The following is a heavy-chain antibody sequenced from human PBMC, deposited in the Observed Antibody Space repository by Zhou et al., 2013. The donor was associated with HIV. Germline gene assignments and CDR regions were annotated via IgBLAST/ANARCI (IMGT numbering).Heavy chain of an antibody. Sequence: QVQLLQSGPAMRKPGSSVKVSCKASGDTFNNYAINWVRQAPGQGLEWMGRIIPVLDMANYPQKFQGRVRITADKSTTTAYMELSSLRSDDTAVYFCARDSSRARDNVLAFDCWGQGTLLTVSP. J-gene: IGHJ4*02. CDR3: ARDSSRARDNVLAFDC. V-gene: IGHV1-69*04. D-gene: IGHD2-8*02. CDR1: GDTFNNYA. CDR2: IIPVLDMA.